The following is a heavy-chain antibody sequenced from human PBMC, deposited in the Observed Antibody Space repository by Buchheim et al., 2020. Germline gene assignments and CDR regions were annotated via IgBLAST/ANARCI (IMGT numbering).Heavy chain of an antibody. CDR3: AKAKGGSSNVFDY. CDR2: TSGSGGST. Sequence: EVQLLESGGGLVQPGGSLRLSCAASGFPFSSYAMRWVRQAPGKGLEWVSATSGSGGSTYYADSVKGRFTISRDNFKTTLYLQMNSQRAKDTDVYDCAKAKGGSSNVFDYWGQGTL. D-gene: IGHD6-6*01. J-gene: IGHJ4*02. CDR1: GFPFSSYA. V-gene: IGHV3-23*01.